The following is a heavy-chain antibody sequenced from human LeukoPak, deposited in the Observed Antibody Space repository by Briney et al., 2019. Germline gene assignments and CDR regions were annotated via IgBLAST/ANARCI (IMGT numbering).Heavy chain of an antibody. CDR3: ASRIAVAGQKGDYYYGMDV. Sequence: PGGSLRLSCAASGFTFSYHSMNWVRQAPGKGLEWLSYISSSSSTIYYADSVKGRFTISRDDAKNSLYLQMNSLRAEDTAVYYCASRIAVAGQKGDYYYGMDVWGQGTTVTVSS. V-gene: IGHV3-48*01. D-gene: IGHD6-19*01. CDR2: ISSSSSTI. J-gene: IGHJ6*02. CDR1: GFTFSYHS.